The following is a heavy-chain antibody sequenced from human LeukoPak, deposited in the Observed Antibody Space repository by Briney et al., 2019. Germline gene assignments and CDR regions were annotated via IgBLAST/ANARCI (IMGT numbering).Heavy chain of an antibody. CDR1: GFTFSSYA. Sequence: GGSLRLSCAASGFTFSSYAMSWVRQAPGKGLEWVSAISGSGGSTYYADSVKGRFTISRDNSKNTLYLQMNSLRAEDTAVFYCAKRSGYTTGWFFDCWGQGTLVTVSS. J-gene: IGHJ4*02. CDR2: ISGSGGST. V-gene: IGHV3-23*01. D-gene: IGHD6-19*01. CDR3: AKRSGYTTGWFFDC.